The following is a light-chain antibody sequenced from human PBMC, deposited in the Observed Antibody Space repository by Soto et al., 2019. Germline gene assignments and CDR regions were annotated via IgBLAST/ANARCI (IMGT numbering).Light chain of an antibody. Sequence: PSTLSAAVGGRVTGTCRASQGLSSWLAWDQQKPGKAPKLLIYDASSLESGGPSSFPGSGSVTEFTLTISSLQPDVFASYCCQQYSSYSFGQGTKVDIK. CDR3: QQYSSYS. J-gene: IGKJ1*01. CDR1: QGLSSW. V-gene: IGKV1-5*01. CDR2: DAS.